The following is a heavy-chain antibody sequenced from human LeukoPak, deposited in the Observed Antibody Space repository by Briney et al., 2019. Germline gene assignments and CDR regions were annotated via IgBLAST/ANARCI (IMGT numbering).Heavy chain of an antibody. CDR3: ARVFGPAEAFDI. J-gene: IGHJ3*02. Sequence: SETLSLTCTVSGGSISSGGYYWSWIRQPPGKGLEWIGYIYHSGSTYYNPSLKSLVTISVDRSKNQFSLKLSSVTAADTAVYYCARVFGPAEAFDIWGQGTMVTVSS. CDR2: IYHSGST. V-gene: IGHV4-30-2*01. D-gene: IGHD3-3*01. CDR1: GGSISSGGYY.